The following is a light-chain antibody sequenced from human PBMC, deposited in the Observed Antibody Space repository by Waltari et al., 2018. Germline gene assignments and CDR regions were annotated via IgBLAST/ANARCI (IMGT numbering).Light chain of an antibody. Sequence: ETMLTQSPGTLSLAPGQRATLSCRASQPIASNYLAWYQEKPGQAPRVLIYGASTRASGIPDRLTGSGSGTDFTLTINKLEPEDFAVYYCHQYVGSPWTFGQGTKVEIK. CDR1: QPIASNY. CDR2: GAS. V-gene: IGKV3-20*01. CDR3: HQYVGSPWT. J-gene: IGKJ1*01.